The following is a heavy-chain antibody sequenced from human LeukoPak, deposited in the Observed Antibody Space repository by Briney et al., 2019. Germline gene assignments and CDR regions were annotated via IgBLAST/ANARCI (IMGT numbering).Heavy chain of an antibody. Sequence: GGSPRLSCAASGFTFSNAWMSWVRQAPGKGLEWVGRIKSKTDGGTIDYAAPVKGRFTISRDDSKNTMYLQINSLKTEDTAVYYCRRDGFSSMHWGQGTLVTVSS. J-gene: IGHJ4*02. D-gene: IGHD5-24*01. CDR3: RRDGFSSMH. CDR2: IKSKTDGGTI. CDR1: GFTFSNAW. V-gene: IGHV3-15*01.